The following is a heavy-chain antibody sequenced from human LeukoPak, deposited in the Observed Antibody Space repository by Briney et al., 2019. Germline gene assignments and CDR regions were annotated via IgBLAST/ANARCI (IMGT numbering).Heavy chain of an antibody. J-gene: IGHJ5*02. Sequence: SETRSLPCTVSGDSLSSVGYYCSWIRQHPGKGLEWIGYIFYSGSTYYNPSLKSRVTISVDTSKNQFSLKLSSVTAADTAVYYCARVGTDYGASVNWFDPWGQGTLVTVSS. CDR2: IFYSGST. CDR1: GDSLSSVGYY. D-gene: IGHD4/OR15-4a*01. V-gene: IGHV4-31*03. CDR3: ARVGTDYGASVNWFDP.